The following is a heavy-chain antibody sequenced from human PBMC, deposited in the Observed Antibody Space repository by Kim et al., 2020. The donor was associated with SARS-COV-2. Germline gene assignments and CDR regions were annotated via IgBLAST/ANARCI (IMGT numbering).Heavy chain of an antibody. CDR1: GGSFSSYY. CDR3: ARDPRGGSGWYVRWYFDL. Sequence: SETLSLTCAVYGGSFSSYYWSWIRQPPGKGLEWIGEINHSGSTNYNPSLKSRVTISVDTSKNQFSLKLSSLTAADTAVYYCARDPRGGSGWYVRWYFDLWGRGTLFTVSS. D-gene: IGHD6-19*01. CDR2: INHSGST. V-gene: IGHV4-34*01. J-gene: IGHJ2*01.